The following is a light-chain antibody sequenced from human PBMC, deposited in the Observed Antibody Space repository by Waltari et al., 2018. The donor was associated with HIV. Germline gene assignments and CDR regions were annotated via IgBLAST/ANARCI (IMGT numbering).Light chain of an antibody. J-gene: IGLJ3*02. CDR3: ESYTSTSVWV. V-gene: IGLV2-14*03. CDR2: DVS. Sequence: QSALTQPASVSGSPGQSITISCTGSSSDVGGYNYVSWYQQHPGKAPRLMIYDVSTPPSGVSDRFSGSKSGDTASLTISGLQAEDEADYYCESYTSTSVWVFGGGTRLTVL. CDR1: SSDVGGYNY.